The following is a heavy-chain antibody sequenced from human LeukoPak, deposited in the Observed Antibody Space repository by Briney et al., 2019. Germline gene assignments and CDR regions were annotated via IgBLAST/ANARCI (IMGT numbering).Heavy chain of an antibody. CDR1: GFTFSSDS. V-gene: IGHV3-48*01. J-gene: IGHJ4*02. CDR2: ISSSSSTI. D-gene: IGHD2-21*01. Sequence: GGSLRLSCAASGFTFSSDSMNWVRQAPGKGLEWVSYISSSSSTIYYADSVKGRFTISRDNAKNSLYLQMNSLRAEDTAVYYCARSLIIVSSRESYYFDYRGQGTLVTVSS. CDR3: ARSLIIVSSRESYYFDY.